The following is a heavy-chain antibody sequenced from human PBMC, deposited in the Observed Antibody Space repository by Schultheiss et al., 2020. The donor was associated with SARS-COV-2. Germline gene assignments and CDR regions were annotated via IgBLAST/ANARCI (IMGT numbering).Heavy chain of an antibody. CDR3: ARGRVGRTTMVRGVRNWFDP. V-gene: IGHV5-51*01. D-gene: IGHD3-10*01. CDR2: IYPGDSDT. J-gene: IGHJ5*02. Sequence: GGSLRLSCKGSGYSFTSYWIGWVRQMPGKGLEWMGIIYPGDSDTRYSPSFQGQVTISADKSISTAYLQWRSLKASDTAMYYCARGRVGRTTMVRGVRNWFDPWGQGTLVTVSS. CDR1: GYSFTSYW.